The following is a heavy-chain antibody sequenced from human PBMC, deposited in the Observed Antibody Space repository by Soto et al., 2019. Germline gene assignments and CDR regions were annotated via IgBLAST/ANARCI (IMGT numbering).Heavy chain of an antibody. CDR2: ISGSGGST. J-gene: IGHJ4*02. Sequence: EVQLLESGGGLVQPGGSLRLSCAASGFTFSSYAMSWVRQAPGKGLEWVSAISGSGGSTYYADSVKGRFTISRDNSKNPLYLQMNSLSAEDTAVYYCAKDGITIFGVVRGDFDYWGQGTLVTVSS. V-gene: IGHV3-23*01. D-gene: IGHD3-3*01. CDR1: GFTFSSYA. CDR3: AKDGITIFGVVRGDFDY.